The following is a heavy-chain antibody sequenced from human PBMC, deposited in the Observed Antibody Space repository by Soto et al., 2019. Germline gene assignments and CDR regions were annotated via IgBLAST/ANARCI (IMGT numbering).Heavy chain of an antibody. J-gene: IGHJ6*02. CDR2: ISYDGSNK. V-gene: IGHV3-30*18. Sequence: GSLRPFFGALGFTFHYHGIPRVRPAPSKGLEWVAVISYDGSNKYYADSVKGRFTISRDNSKNTLYLQMNSLRAEDTAVYYCAKDQMTRGQGYYYGMDVWGQGTTVTVSS. CDR3: AKDQMTRGQGYYYGMDV. CDR1: GFTFHYHG.